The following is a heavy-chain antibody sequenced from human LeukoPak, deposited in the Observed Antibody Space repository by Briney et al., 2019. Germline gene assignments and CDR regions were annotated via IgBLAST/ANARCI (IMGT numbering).Heavy chain of an antibody. J-gene: IGHJ4*02. D-gene: IGHD2-2*01. CDR2: IRYDGSNK. CDR3: AKDVGGAYCSSTSCYYFDY. Sequence: GGSLRLSCAASGFTFSSYGMHWVRQAPGKGLEWVAFIRYDGSNKYYADSVKGRFTISRDNSKNTLYLQMNSLRAEDTAVYYCAKDVGGAYCSSTSCYYFDYWGQGTLVTVSS. CDR1: GFTFSSYG. V-gene: IGHV3-30*02.